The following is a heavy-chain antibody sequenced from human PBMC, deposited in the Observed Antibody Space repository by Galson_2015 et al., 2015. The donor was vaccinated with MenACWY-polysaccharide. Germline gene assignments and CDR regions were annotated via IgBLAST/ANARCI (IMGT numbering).Heavy chain of an antibody. CDR1: GFTFSGSA. CDR3: TRGSSGWYRYYYYYYMDV. CDR2: IRSKANSYAT. Sequence: SLRLSCAASGFTFSGSAMHWVRQAPGKGLEWVGRIRSKANSYATAYAASVKGRFTISRDDSKSTAYLQMNSLKTEDTAVYYCTRGSSGWYRYYYYYYMDVWGEGTTVTVSS. V-gene: IGHV3-73*01. D-gene: IGHD6-19*01. J-gene: IGHJ6*03.